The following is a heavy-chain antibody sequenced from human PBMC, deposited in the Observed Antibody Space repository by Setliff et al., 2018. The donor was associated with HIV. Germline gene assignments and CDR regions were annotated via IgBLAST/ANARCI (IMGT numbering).Heavy chain of an antibody. D-gene: IGHD5-18*01. J-gene: IGHJ4*02. Sequence: LPETLSLTCTVSGYSISSDYWWGWIRQPPGKNPEYIGYIHPSGETYYSPSLMSRLTISLDTANNRFSLRLTSATAADTAVYYCARGDWAGYNKVAFYYFDNWGQGTLVTVSS. CDR2: IHPSGET. CDR1: GYSISSDYW. CDR3: ARGDWAGYNKVAFYYFDN. V-gene: IGHV4-38-2*02.